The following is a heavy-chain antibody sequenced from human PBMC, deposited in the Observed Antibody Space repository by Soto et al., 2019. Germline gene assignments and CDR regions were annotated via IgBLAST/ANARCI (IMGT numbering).Heavy chain of an antibody. Sequence: QVQLVQSGAEVKKPGSSVKVSCTASGDTFTSYAFSWVRQAPGQGLEWMGRIIPMFGTPNYAQKFQGRLTITADKSTSTVYMELSGLRSEDTAVYFCARNGVAGMDFWGQGTLVTVSS. V-gene: IGHV1-69*06. D-gene: IGHD3-3*01. CDR3: ARNGVAGMDF. CDR2: IIPMFGTP. J-gene: IGHJ4*02. CDR1: GDTFTSYA.